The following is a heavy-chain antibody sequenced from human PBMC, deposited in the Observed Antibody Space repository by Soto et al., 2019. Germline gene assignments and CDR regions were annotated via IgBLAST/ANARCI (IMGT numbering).Heavy chain of an antibody. D-gene: IGHD5-12*01. V-gene: IGHV4-61*01. CDR3: ARTPFDRLRRFDP. Sequence: QVPLQESGPGLVKPSETLSLTCTVSGGSVRSGSHYWSWIRQPPGKGLEWIGYIYYSGNTNYNPSLKSRVTISVDTSKNQFSLKLSSVTAADTAVYYCARTPFDRLRRFDPWGQGTLVTVSS. J-gene: IGHJ5*02. CDR2: IYYSGNT. CDR1: GGSVRSGSHY.